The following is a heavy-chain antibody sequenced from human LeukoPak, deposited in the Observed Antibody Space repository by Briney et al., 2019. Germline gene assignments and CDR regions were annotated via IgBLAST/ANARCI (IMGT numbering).Heavy chain of an antibody. D-gene: IGHD2-21*02. J-gene: IGHJ4*02. Sequence: PSETLSLTCTVSGGSISSSSYYWGWIRQPPGKGLEWIGSIYYSGSTYYNPSLKSPVTISVDTSKNQFSLKLSSVTAADTAVYFCASRPVTATYLDHWGQGTLVTVSS. CDR2: IYYSGST. V-gene: IGHV4-39*07. CDR3: ASRPVTATYLDH. CDR1: GGSISSSSYY.